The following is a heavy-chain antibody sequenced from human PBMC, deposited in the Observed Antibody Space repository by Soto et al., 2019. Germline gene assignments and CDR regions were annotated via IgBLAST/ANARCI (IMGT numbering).Heavy chain of an antibody. CDR3: ARARATIAAAAIFDC. Sequence: QVQLQESGPGLVKPSGTLSLTCAVSGGSISTSNWWSWVRQPPGKGLEWIGEVYRTGSTNYNPSPEDRLTIPVDKSQNQFPLKLTSATAADTAVYYCARARATIAAAAIFDCWGQGTLVTVSS. CDR2: VYRTGST. V-gene: IGHV4-4*02. D-gene: IGHD6-13*01. J-gene: IGHJ4*02. CDR1: GGSISTSNW.